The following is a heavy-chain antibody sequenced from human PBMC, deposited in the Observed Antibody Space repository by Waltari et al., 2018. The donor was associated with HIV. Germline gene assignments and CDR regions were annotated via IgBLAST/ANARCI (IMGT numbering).Heavy chain of an antibody. V-gene: IGHV3-74*01. Sequence: EAHLVAGGGGVVQPGGTLRLSCAASGFTFRSYWMPSVRQAPGRGLEWGSRINNDGTKTNYADSVKGRFTISRDNAKNTLYLQMNSLRAEDTAVYFCVRDYDSSGYYSANWFDPRGQGTVVTVSS. CDR3: VRDYDSSGYYSANWFDP. CDR2: INNDGTKT. D-gene: IGHD3-22*01. CDR1: GFTFRSYW. J-gene: IGHJ5*02.